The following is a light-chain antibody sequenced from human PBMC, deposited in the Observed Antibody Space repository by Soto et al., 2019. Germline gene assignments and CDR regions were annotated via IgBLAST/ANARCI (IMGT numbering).Light chain of an antibody. CDR1: QSVSSSY. CDR3: QQYGSSSIT. J-gene: IGKJ5*01. Sequence: EIVLTQSPGTLSLSPGERATLSCRASQSVSSSYLAWYQQKPGQTPMLLIYDASSRATGIPDRFSGSGSGTDFTLTISRLEPEDFAVYYCQQYGSSSITFGQGTRLEIK. V-gene: IGKV3-20*01. CDR2: DAS.